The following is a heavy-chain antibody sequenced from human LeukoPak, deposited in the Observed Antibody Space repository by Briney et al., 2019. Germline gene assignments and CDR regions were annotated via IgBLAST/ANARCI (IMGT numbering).Heavy chain of an antibody. J-gene: IGHJ4*02. V-gene: IGHV3-30*18. Sequence: GGSLRLSCAASGFTFSSYGMHWVRQAPGKGLEWVAVISYDGSNKYYADSVKGRFTIPRDNSKNTLYLQMNSLRAEDTAVYYCAKDRTLSFYGSGSYLESDYWGQGTLVTVSS. CDR1: GFTFSSYG. CDR2: ISYDGSNK. D-gene: IGHD3-10*01. CDR3: AKDRTLSFYGSGSYLESDY.